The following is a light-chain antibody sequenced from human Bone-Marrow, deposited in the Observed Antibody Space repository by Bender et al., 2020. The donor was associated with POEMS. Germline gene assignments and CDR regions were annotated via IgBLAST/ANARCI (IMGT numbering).Light chain of an antibody. CDR3: SSYTTTNTRYV. Sequence: QSALTQPASVSGSPGQSITISCTGTSSDVGGYIYVSWYQQHPGKAPKVMIYDVSNRPSGVSNRFSGSKSGNSAFLTISGLQAEDEADYYCSSYTTTNTRYVFGGGTKVTVL. CDR2: DVS. CDR1: SSDVGGYIY. V-gene: IGLV2-14*03. J-gene: IGLJ1*01.